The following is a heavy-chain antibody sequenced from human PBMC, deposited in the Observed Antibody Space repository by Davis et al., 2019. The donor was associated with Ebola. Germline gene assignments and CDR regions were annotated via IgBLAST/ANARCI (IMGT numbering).Heavy chain of an antibody. CDR2: ISYDGSNK. J-gene: IGHJ5*02. V-gene: IGHV3-30-3*01. D-gene: IGHD3-10*01. CDR1: GFTFSNYA. CDR3: ARQSGYKAIRWFDP. Sequence: GESLKISCAASGFTFSNYAMSWVRQAPGKGLEWVAVISYDGSNKYYADSVKGRFTISRDNSKNTLYLQMNSLRAEDTAVYYCARQSGYKAIRWFDPWGQGTLVTVSS.